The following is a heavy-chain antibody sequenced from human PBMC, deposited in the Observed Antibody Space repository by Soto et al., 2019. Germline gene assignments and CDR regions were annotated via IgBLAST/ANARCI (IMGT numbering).Heavy chain of an antibody. CDR3: ARGPATEEMDV. CDR2: XIPFXGXX. V-gene: IGHV1-69*13. CDR1: GGTFSSYA. J-gene: IGHJ6*02. Sequence: SVKVSCKASGGTFSSYAISLVRQAPGQGXEWXXGXIPFXGXXXXXXKFQGRVTITADESTSTAYMELSNLRYEDTAVYYCARGPATEEMDVWGQGTTVTVS. D-gene: IGHD4-4*01.